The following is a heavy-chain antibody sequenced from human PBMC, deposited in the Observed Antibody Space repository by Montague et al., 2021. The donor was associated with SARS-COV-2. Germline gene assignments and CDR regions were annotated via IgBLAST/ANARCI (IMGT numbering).Heavy chain of an antibody. CDR2: ISFAGNDR. D-gene: IGHD2-21*02. CDR3: SRGSFVFCGGDCYSDS. CDR1: GFTFSNYA. V-gene: IGHV3-30*09. J-gene: IGHJ5*01. Sequence: SLRLSCAASGFTFSNYAMHWVRQAPGKGLAWVAVISFAGNDRYYGDSVRGRFAISRDNSQNTLYLQMNSLRTEDTAVYYCSRGSFVFCGGDCYSDSWGRGTLVTVSS.